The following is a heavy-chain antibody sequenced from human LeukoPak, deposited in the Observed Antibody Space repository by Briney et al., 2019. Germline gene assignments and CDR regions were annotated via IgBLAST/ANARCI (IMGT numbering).Heavy chain of an antibody. V-gene: IGHV4-30-2*01. D-gene: IGHD1-26*01. Sequence: PSETLSLTCAVSGGSISSGGYSWSWIRQPPGKGLEWIGYIYHSGSAYYNPSLKSRVTISVDRSKNQFSLKLSSVTAADTAVYYCARDDGSYIYFDYWGQGTLVTVSS. J-gene: IGHJ4*02. CDR2: IYHSGSA. CDR1: GGSISSGGYS. CDR3: ARDDGSYIYFDY.